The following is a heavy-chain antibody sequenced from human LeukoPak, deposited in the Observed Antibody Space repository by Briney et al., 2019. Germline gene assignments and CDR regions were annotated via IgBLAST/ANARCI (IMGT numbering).Heavy chain of an antibody. V-gene: IGHV1-24*01. J-gene: IGHJ6*03. CDR1: GNTLTELS. Sequence: ASVKVSCKISGNTLTELSIHWVRQAPGKELEWMGGFDPENGETVYAQKFQGRVSMTDDTSTDTSYMELSSLRSEDTAVYYCASDLLRRWLQSRHYYMDVWGKGTTVTVSS. D-gene: IGHD5-24*01. CDR3: ASDLLRRWLQSRHYYMDV. CDR2: FDPENGET.